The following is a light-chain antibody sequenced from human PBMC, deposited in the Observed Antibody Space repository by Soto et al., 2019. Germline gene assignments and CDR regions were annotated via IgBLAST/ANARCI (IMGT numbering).Light chain of an antibody. CDR1: SSDVGGYDY. CDR2: EVN. V-gene: IGLV2-8*01. Sequence: QSALTQPPSASGSPGQSVTMPCTGTSSDVGGYDYVSWYQQHAGKAPRLMIYEVNKRPSGVPDRFSGSKSGNTASLTVSGLQVDDEADYYCSSYAGNRVIFGGGTKVTVL. J-gene: IGLJ2*01. CDR3: SSYAGNRVI.